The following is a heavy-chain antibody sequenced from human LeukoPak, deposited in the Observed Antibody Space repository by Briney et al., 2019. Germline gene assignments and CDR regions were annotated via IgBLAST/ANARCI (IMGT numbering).Heavy chain of an antibody. D-gene: IGHD3-3*01. Sequence: KPSENLSLTCTVSGGSISSYYWSWIRQPAGKGLEWIGRIYTSGSTNYNPSLKSRVTMSADTSKNQFSLKLSSVTAADTAVYYCASTYYDFWSGYSYLDYWGQGTLVTVSS. J-gene: IGHJ4*02. CDR3: ASTYYDFWSGYSYLDY. V-gene: IGHV4-4*07. CDR1: GGSISSYY. CDR2: IYTSGST.